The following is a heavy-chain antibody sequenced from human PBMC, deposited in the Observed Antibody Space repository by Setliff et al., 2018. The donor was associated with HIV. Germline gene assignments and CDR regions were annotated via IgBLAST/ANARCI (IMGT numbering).Heavy chain of an antibody. CDR3: ARGGLGVVTSFDS. V-gene: IGHV4-31*03. D-gene: IGHD3-3*01. CDR1: SGSISSNYY. Sequence: SETLSLTCSVSSGSISSNYYWSWIRQHPGKGLEWIGYIHYSGNTYNNPSLNSRISISVDMSKNKFSLKLSSLTAADTAVYYCARGGLGVVTSFDSWGPGTLVTVSS. CDR2: IHYSGNT. J-gene: IGHJ4*02.